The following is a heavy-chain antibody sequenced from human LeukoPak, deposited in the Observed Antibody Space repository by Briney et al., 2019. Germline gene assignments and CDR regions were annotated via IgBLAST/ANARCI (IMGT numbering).Heavy chain of an antibody. V-gene: IGHV4-4*02. CDR3: ARRSAHNYYDSSGFNWFDP. J-gene: IGHJ5*02. D-gene: IGHD3-22*01. CDR1: GGSISSNYR. Sequence: SGTLSLTCAVSGGSISSNYRWTWVRQPPGKGLEWIGEIYHSGSTNYNSSLKSRVTISVDTSKNQFSLKLSSVTAADTAVYYCARRSAHNYYDSSGFNWFDPWGQGTLVTVSS. CDR2: IYHSGST.